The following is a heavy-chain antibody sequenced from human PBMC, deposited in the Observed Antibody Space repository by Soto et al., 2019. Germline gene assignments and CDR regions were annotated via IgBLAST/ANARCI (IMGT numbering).Heavy chain of an antibody. Sequence: EVQLLESGGGLVQPGGSLRLSCAASGFTFSSYAMSWVRQAPGKGLEWVAAISGSGGSTYYADSVKGRFTISRDNSKNTLYLQMNSLRAEDTAVYYCAKDWDYYGSGSHFDYWGQGTLVTVSS. D-gene: IGHD3-10*01. CDR1: GFTFSSYA. CDR3: AKDWDYYGSGSHFDY. CDR2: ISGSGGST. V-gene: IGHV3-23*01. J-gene: IGHJ4*02.